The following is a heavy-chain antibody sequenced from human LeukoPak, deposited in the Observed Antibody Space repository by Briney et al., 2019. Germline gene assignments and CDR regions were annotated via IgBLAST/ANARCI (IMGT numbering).Heavy chain of an antibody. CDR3: ASAGTSYGDQFFDY. CDR1: GFTFSSYS. D-gene: IGHD4-17*01. Sequence: PGGSLRLSCAASGFTFSSYSMNWVRQAPEKGLEWVSSISSSSSYIYYADSVKGRFTISRDNAKNSLYLQMNSLRAEDTAVYYCASAGTSYGDQFFDYWGQGTLVTVSS. CDR2: ISSSSSYI. J-gene: IGHJ4*02. V-gene: IGHV3-21*01.